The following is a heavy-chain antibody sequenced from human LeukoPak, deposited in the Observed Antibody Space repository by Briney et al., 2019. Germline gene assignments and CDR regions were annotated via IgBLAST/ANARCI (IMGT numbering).Heavy chain of an antibody. V-gene: IGHV4-39*01. J-gene: IGHJ4*02. CDR1: GGSISSSSYY. D-gene: IGHD6-13*01. CDR2: IYYSGST. Sequence: PSETLSLTCTVSGGSISSSSYYWGWIRQPPGKGLEWIGSIYYSGSTYYNPSLKSRVTISVDTSKNQFSLKLSSVTAADTAVYYCARSLYSSSWYGRYYFDYRGQGTLVTVSS. CDR3: ARSLYSSSWYGRYYFDY.